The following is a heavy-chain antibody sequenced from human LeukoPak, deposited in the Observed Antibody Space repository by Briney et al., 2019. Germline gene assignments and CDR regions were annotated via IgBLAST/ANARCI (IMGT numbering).Heavy chain of an antibody. J-gene: IGHJ4*02. CDR2: ISGSGGST. V-gene: IGHV3-23*01. CDR1: GFTFSSYA. D-gene: IGHD3-3*01. Sequence: PGGSLRLSCAASGFTFSSYAMSWVRQAPGKGLERVSAISGSGGSTYYADSVKGRFTISRDNSKNTLYLQMNSLRAEDTAVYYCAKCYDFWSGPFDYWGQGTLVTVSS. CDR3: AKCYDFWSGPFDY.